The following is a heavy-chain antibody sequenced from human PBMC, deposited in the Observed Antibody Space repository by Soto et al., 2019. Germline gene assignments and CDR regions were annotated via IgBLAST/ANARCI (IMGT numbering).Heavy chain of an antibody. CDR2: IKKDGSKI. CDR1: GFSFASSS. D-gene: IGHD3-10*01. Sequence: EVQLVESGGDLVQPGGSLRLSCAASGFSFASSSMTWVRQAPGKGLEWVANIKKDGSKINYLDSVRGRFTVSRDNAKNSVYLEMNSLRAEDTALYYCARDVSAGSGSVYLDDFDILGEGTVVTVSS. CDR3: ARDVSAGSGSVYLDDFDI. J-gene: IGHJ3*02. V-gene: IGHV3-7*05.